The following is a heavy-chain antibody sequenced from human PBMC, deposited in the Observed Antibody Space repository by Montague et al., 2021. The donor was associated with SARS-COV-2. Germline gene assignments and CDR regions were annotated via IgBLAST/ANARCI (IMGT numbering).Heavy chain of an antibody. CDR1: VGSISSNNCY. Sequence: TLSLTCTVSVGSISSNNCYWGWIRQPPGKALEWIGSIYYSGSTYYNPSLKSRVTMSVDTSENQFSLKLSSVTAADTAVYYCARDGFYYDRSGPSNFDYWGQGTLVTVSS. V-gene: IGHV4-39*07. CDR2: IYYSGST. D-gene: IGHD3-22*01. J-gene: IGHJ4*02. CDR3: ARDGFYYDRSGPSNFDY.